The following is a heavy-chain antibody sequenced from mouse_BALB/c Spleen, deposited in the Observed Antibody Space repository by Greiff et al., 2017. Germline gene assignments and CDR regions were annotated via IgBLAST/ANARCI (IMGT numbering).Heavy chain of an antibody. CDR1: GFTFSSYT. D-gene: IGHD1-1*01. Sequence: EVMLVESGGGLVKPGGSLKLSCAASGFTFSSYTMSWVRQTPEKRLEWVATISSGGSYTYYPDSVKGRFTISRDNAKNNLYLQMSSLRSEDTALYYCARDYGSSPAWFAYWGQGTLVTVSA. V-gene: IGHV5-9*03. CDR3: ARDYGSSPAWFAY. J-gene: IGHJ3*01. CDR2: ISSGGSYT.